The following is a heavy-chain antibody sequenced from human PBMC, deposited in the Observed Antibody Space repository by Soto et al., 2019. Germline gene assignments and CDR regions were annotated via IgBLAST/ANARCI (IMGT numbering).Heavy chain of an antibody. CDR2: ISGSGGST. Sequence: EVQLLESGGGLVQPGGSLRLSCAASGFTFSSYAMSWVRQAPGKGLEWVSAISGSGGSTYHADSVKGRLTISRDNSKNTLYLQVNSLRAEDTAVYYCAKDLPRGRGGRFYYHYGMDVCGQGTTVTVSS. D-gene: IGHD1-26*01. J-gene: IGHJ6*02. CDR1: GFTFSSYA. CDR3: AKDLPRGRGGRFYYHYGMDV. V-gene: IGHV3-23*01.